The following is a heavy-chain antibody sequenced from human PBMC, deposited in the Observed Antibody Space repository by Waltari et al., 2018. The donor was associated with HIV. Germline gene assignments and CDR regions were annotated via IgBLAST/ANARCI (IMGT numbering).Heavy chain of an antibody. V-gene: IGHV4-59*01. Sequence: QVQLQESGPGLVRPSETLSLTCTVSGGSIGSYYWSWIRQPPGEELEWTGYIHYSGSANYNPSLKSRVTVSVDTSKHQFSLKLSSVAAADTAVYYCATLMVYAPRSHYYGMDVWGQGTTVIVSS. J-gene: IGHJ6*02. CDR3: ATLMVYAPRSHYYGMDV. CDR2: IHYSGSA. D-gene: IGHD2-8*01. CDR1: GGSIGSYY.